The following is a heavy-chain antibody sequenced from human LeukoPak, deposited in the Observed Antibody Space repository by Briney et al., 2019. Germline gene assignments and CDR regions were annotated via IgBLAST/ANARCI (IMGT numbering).Heavy chain of an antibody. D-gene: IGHD3-10*01. CDR2: IISDGSST. CDR1: GFTFSSYW. CDR3: ARGGATMAYY. Sequence: QSGGSLRLSCSASGFTFSSYWMHWVRQAPGKGLVWVSRIISDGSSTSYADSVKGRFTISRDNAKNTLYLQMNSLRAEDTAVYFCARGGATMAYYWGQGALVTVSS. J-gene: IGHJ4*02. V-gene: IGHV3-74*01.